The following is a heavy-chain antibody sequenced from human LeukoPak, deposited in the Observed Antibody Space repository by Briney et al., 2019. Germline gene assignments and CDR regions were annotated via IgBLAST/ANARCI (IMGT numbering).Heavy chain of an antibody. V-gene: IGHV3-21*01. CDR2: ISSSSSYI. D-gene: IGHD2-2*01. J-gene: IGHJ4*02. CDR1: GFTFSSYS. CDR3: ARARGYCSSTSCPGEYYFDY. Sequence: PGGSLRLSCAASGFTFSSYSMNWVRQAPGTGLEWVSSISSSSSYIYYADSVKGRFTISRDNAKNSLYLQMNSLRAEDTAVYYCARARGYCSSTSCPGEYYFDYWGQGTLVTVSS.